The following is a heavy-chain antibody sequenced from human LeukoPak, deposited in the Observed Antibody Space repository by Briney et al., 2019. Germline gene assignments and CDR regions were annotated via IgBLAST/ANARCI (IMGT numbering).Heavy chain of an antibody. CDR3: ARDFTMIVAGYYFDY. J-gene: IGHJ4*02. CDR2: ISYDGSNK. D-gene: IGHD3-22*01. Sequence: GRSLRLSCAASGFIFSSYAMHWVRQAPGKGLEWVAVISYDGSNKYYADSVKGRFTISRDNSKNTLYLQMNNLRAEDTAVYYCARDFTMIVAGYYFDYWGQGTLVTVSS. CDR1: GFIFSSYA. V-gene: IGHV3-30-3*01.